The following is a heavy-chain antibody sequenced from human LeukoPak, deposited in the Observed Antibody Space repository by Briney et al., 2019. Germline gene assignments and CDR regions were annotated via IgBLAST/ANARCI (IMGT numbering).Heavy chain of an antibody. Sequence: SVKVSCKASGYTFTSYGISWVRQAPGQGLEWMGGIIPIFGTANYAQKFQGRVTITADESTSTAYMELSSLRSEDTAVYYCARDGYSSGYGQTTKSRPSDYWGQGTLVTVSS. D-gene: IGHD6-19*01. CDR1: GYTFTSYG. CDR3: ARDGYSSGYGQTTKSRPSDY. J-gene: IGHJ4*02. V-gene: IGHV1-69*13. CDR2: IIPIFGTA.